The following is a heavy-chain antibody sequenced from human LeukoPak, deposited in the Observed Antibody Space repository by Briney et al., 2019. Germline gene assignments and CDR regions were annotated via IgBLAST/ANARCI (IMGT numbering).Heavy chain of an antibody. CDR1: GGSFSGYY. CDR3: ARGQNGGYDY. CDR2: INHSGST. V-gene: IGHV4-34*01. D-gene: IGHD3-16*01. J-gene: IGHJ4*02. Sequence: PSETLSLTCAVYGGSFSGYYWSWIRQPPGKGLEWIGEINHSGSTNYNPSLKSRVTISVDTSKNQFSLKLSSVTAAETAVYYCARGQNGGYDYWGQGTLVTVSS.